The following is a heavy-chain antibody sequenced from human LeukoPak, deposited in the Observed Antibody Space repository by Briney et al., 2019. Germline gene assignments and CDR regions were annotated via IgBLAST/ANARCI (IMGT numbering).Heavy chain of an antibody. CDR3: ARGARYCSSTSCFRYYFDY. V-gene: IGHV4-59*01. J-gene: IGHJ4*02. CDR1: GGSISTYY. Sequence: SETLSLTCTVSGGSISTYYWSWIRQPPGKGLEWIGYIYYSGSTNYNPSLKSRVTISVDTSKNQFSLKLSSVTAADTALYYCARGARYCSSTSCFRYYFDYWGQGTLVTVSS. CDR2: IYYSGST. D-gene: IGHD2-2*01.